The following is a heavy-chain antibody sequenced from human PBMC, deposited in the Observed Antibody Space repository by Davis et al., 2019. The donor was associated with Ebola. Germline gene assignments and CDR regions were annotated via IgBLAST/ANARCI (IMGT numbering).Heavy chain of an antibody. V-gene: IGHV3-7*03. Sequence: GESLKFSCAASGFTFDNFWMSWVRQAPGKGLEWVANIYRDGSEKYYVDSVKGRFTISRDNTKNSLYLQMNSLRAEDTAVYYCAKGGSGWPSDYSYGMGVWGKGTTVTVSS. CDR2: IYRDGSEK. CDR1: GFTFDNFW. D-gene: IGHD6-19*01. CDR3: AKGGSGWPSDYSYGMGV. J-gene: IGHJ6*04.